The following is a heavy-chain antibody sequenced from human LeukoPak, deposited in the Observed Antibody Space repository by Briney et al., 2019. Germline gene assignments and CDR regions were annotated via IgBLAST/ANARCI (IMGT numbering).Heavy chain of an antibody. J-gene: IGHJ3*02. Sequence: SGPALVKPTQTLTLTCTFSGFALSTSGMRVSWIRQPPGKALEWLARIDWDDDKFYSTSLKTRLTISTDTSKNQVVLTMTNMDPVDTATYYCARIFGYGDYGDAFDIWGQGTMVTVSS. CDR1: GFALSTSGMR. D-gene: IGHD4-17*01. V-gene: IGHV2-70*04. CDR2: IDWDDDK. CDR3: ARIFGYGDYGDAFDI.